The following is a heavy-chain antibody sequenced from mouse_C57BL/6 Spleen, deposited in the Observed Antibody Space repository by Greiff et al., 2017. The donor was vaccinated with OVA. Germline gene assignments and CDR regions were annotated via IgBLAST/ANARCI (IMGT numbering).Heavy chain of an antibody. CDR1: GFTFSSYA. J-gene: IGHJ4*01. Sequence: EVKVVESGEGLVKPGGSLKLSCAASGFTFSSYAMSWVRQTPEKRLEWVAYISSGGDYIYYADTVKGRFTISRDNARNTLYLQMSSLKSEDTAMYYCTRDPLYYYGSSYNYAMDYWGQGTSVTVSS. CDR3: TRDPLYYYGSSYNYAMDY. V-gene: IGHV5-9-1*02. CDR2: ISSGGDYI. D-gene: IGHD1-1*01.